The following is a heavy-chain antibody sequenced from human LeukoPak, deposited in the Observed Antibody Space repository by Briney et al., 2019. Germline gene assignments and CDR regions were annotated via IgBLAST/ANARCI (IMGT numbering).Heavy chain of an antibody. J-gene: IGHJ4*02. CDR2: ISSSSSYI. Sequence: GGSLRFSCAASGFTFSSYSMNWVRQAPGKGLEWVSSISSSSSYIYYADSVKGRFTISRDNAKNSLYLQMNSLRAEDTAVYYCARDRSIAARHDYWGQGTLVTVSS. CDR3: ARDRSIAARHDY. CDR1: GFTFSSYS. D-gene: IGHD6-6*01. V-gene: IGHV3-21*01.